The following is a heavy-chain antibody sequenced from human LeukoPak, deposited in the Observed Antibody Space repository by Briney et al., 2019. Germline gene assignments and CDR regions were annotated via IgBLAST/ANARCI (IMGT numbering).Heavy chain of an antibody. J-gene: IGHJ6*03. V-gene: IGHV4-61*02. CDR3: ARGLPYDFWSAYYMDV. CDR2: IYTSGST. D-gene: IGHD3-3*01. CDR1: GGSISSGSYY. Sequence: SETLSLTCTVSGGSISSGSYYWSWIRQPAGKGLEWIGRIYTSGSTNYNPSLKSRVTISVDTSKNQFSLKLSSVTAADTAVYYCARGLPYDFWSAYYMDVWGKGTTVTVSS.